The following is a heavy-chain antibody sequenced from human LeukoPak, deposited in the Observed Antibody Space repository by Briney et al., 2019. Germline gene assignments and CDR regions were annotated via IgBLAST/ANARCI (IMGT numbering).Heavy chain of an antibody. CDR1: GFTFSSYA. CDR2: ISGSGGSA. V-gene: IGHV3-23*01. Sequence: GGSLRLSCAASGFTFSSYAMSWVRQAPGKGLEWVSAISGSGGSAYYADSVKGRFTISRDNSKNTLYLQMNSLRAEDTAVYYCAKVLSSTSWSDYWGQGTLVTVSS. CDR3: AKVLSSTSWSDY. D-gene: IGHD2-2*01. J-gene: IGHJ4*02.